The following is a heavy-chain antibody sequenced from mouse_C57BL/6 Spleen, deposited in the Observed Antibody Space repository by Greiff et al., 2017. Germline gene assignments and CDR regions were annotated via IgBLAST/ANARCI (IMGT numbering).Heavy chain of an antibody. CDR1: GYTFTDYE. CDR2: IDPETGGT. V-gene: IGHV1-15*01. Sequence: VQLQQSGAELVRPGASVTLSCKASGYTFTDYEMHWVKQTPVHGLEWIGAIDPETGGTAYNQKFKGKAILTADKSSSTAYMELRSLTSEDSAVYYCTRDDYGPLYYFDYWGQGTTLTVSS. J-gene: IGHJ2*01. CDR3: TRDDYGPLYYFDY. D-gene: IGHD2-4*01.